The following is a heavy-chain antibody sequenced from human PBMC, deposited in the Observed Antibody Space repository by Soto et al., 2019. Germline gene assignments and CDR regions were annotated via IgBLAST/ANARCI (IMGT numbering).Heavy chain of an antibody. CDR3: ARRAQTNGWNGFGADKYYFDF. V-gene: IGHV1-8*01. CDR1: GYTLTSYD. Sequence: VASVKVSCKASGYTLTSYDIYWVRQATGQGLEWMGWMNPNTGNSAYAQKFQGRVTVTSDTSINTVHMELSSLRSEDTAVYYCARRAQTNGWNGFGADKYYFDFWGQGTLVTVSS. D-gene: IGHD1-1*01. CDR2: MNPNTGNS. J-gene: IGHJ4*02.